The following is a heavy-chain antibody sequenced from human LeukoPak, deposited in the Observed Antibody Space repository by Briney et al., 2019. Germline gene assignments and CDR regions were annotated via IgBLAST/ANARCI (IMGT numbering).Heavy chain of an antibody. CDR1: GYTFTSYG. V-gene: IGHV1-18*01. CDR2: ISAYNGNT. CDR3: ARGCRPQSIAAAVWDYYYYGMDV. D-gene: IGHD6-13*01. Sequence: PRPSVKVSCKASGYTFTSYGISWVRQAPGQGLGWMGWISAYNGNTNYAQKLQGRVTMTTDTSTSTAYMELRSLRSDDTAVYYCARGCRPQSIAAAVWDYYYYGMDVWGQGTTVTVSS. J-gene: IGHJ6*02.